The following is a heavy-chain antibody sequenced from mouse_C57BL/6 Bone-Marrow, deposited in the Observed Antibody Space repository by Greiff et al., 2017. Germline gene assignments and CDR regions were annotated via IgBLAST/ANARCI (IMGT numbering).Heavy chain of an antibody. CDR2: IYPGGGYT. Sequence: VKLMESGAELVRPGTSVKMSCKASGYTFTNYWIGWAKQRPGHGLEWIGDIYPGGGYTNYNEKFKGKATLTADKSSSTAYMQFSSLTSEDSAIYYCARFDYPYAMDYWGQGTSVNVSS. CDR3: ARFDYPYAMDY. CDR1: GYTFTNYW. J-gene: IGHJ4*01. D-gene: IGHD2-4*01. V-gene: IGHV1-63*01.